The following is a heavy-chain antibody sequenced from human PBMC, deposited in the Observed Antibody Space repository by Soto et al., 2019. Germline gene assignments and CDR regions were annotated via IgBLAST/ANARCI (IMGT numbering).Heavy chain of an antibody. Sequence: EVQLLESGGGLVQPGGSLRLPCAPSGFTFSNFAMGWVRQAPGKGLGWVSHISAAGRTTDYADLVKGRFTISRVNSKNTLYLQMNSLRAKATALYYCAKDCMAVAGKGFFDSWGQGTLVTVSS. V-gene: IGHV3-23*01. CDR3: AKDCMAVAGKGFFDS. CDR1: GFTFSNFA. J-gene: IGHJ4*02. CDR2: ISAAGRTT. D-gene: IGHD6-19*01.